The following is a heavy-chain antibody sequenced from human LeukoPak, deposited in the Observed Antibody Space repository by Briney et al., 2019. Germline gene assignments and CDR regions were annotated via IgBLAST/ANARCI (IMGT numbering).Heavy chain of an antibody. V-gene: IGHV7-4-1*02. CDR1: GYSFTNYA. CDR2: IHPSTGNP. J-gene: IGHJ3*02. CDR3: ASQYSSSWYLSFDI. Sequence: ASVKVSCKASGYSFTNYAMNWVRQAPGQGLEWMGWIHPSTGNPTYAQGFTGRFVFSLDTSVSTTYLQISSLKAEDTAVYYCASQYSSSWYLSFDIWGQGTMVTVSS. D-gene: IGHD6-13*01.